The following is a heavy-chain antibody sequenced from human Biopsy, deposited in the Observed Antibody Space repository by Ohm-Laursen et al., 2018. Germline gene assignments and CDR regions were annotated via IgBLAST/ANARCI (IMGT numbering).Heavy chain of an antibody. CDR1: GGSISSGGSY. V-gene: IGHV4-61*08. CDR2: IYYSVMT. Sequence: SETLSLTCTVSGGSISSGGSYWSWIRQPPGKGLEWIGHIYYSVMTNYNPSLQSRVSISVDTSRNQVSLTLSSVTAADTAVYYCARDSGILNYGNFKYYHYYGMDVWGQGTSVTVSS. D-gene: IGHD4-11*01. CDR3: ARDSGILNYGNFKYYHYYGMDV. J-gene: IGHJ6*02.